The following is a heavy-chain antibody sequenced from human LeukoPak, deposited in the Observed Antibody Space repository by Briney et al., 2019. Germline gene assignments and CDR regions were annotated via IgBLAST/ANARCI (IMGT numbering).Heavy chain of an antibody. D-gene: IGHD3-22*01. Sequence: GGSLRLSCAASGFTFSDYYMSWIRQAPGKGLEWVSYISTGSSSTKYADSVRGRFTISRDNAKNSLYLQMNSLRADDTAVYYCARDFIHRSGEAGYWGQGTLVTVSS. CDR1: GFTFSDYY. CDR3: ARDFIHRSGEAGY. J-gene: IGHJ4*02. V-gene: IGHV3-11*05. CDR2: ISTGSSST.